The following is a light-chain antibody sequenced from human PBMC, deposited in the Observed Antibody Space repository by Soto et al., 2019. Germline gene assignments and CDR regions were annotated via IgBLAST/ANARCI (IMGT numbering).Light chain of an antibody. CDR1: QGVLYSSNNKNY. CDR2: WAS. V-gene: IGKV4-1*01. Sequence: DIGMTQSPDSLAVSLGERATINCKSSQGVLYSSNNKNYLAWYQQKPGQPPKLLIYWASTRESGVPDRFSGSGSGTDFTLTISSLQAEDVAVYYCQQYYTTPVTFGPGTKVDIK. CDR3: QQYYTTPVT. J-gene: IGKJ3*01.